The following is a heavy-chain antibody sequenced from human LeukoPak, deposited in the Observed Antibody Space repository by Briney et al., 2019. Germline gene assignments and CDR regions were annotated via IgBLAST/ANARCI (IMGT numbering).Heavy chain of an antibody. J-gene: IGHJ4*02. CDR2: ISGSGGST. CDR3: AKNYDYVWGSYRHHYFDY. D-gene: IGHD3-16*02. Sequence: PGGSLRLSCAASGFTFSSYAMSWVRQAPGKGLEWVSAISGSGGSTYYADSVKGRFTISRDNSKNTLYLQMNSLRAEDTAVYYCAKNYDYVWGSYRHHYFDYWGQGTLVTVSS. V-gene: IGHV3-23*01. CDR1: GFTFSSYA.